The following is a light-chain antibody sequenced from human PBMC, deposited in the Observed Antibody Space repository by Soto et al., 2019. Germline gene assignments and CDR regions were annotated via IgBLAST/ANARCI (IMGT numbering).Light chain of an antibody. J-gene: IGKJ2*02. CDR3: QQYNDWSCT. Sequence: ETVMTQSPGTLSVSPGERATLSCRASQSISNNLAWYQKKPGQAPRFLIYRASTRATGVPARFSGSGSGTEFTLTISSLQSEDFAVYYCQQYNDWSCTFGQGTKLDIK. V-gene: IGKV3-15*01. CDR1: QSISNN. CDR2: RAS.